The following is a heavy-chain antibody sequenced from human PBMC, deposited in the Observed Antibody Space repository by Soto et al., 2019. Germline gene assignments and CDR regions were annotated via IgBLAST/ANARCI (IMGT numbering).Heavy chain of an antibody. CDR1: GYSFTSYW. J-gene: IGHJ6*02. D-gene: IGHD6-19*01. V-gene: IGHV5-51*01. CDR2: IYPGDSDT. Sequence: VESLKNSCKCSGYSFTSYWIGWVRHRPFKGLGWMGIIYPGDSDTRYSPSFQGQVTISADKSISTAYLQWSSLKASDTAMYYCARQREQWLVPSYYYYGMDLWGQGTTVTVSS. CDR3: ARQREQWLVPSYYYYGMDL.